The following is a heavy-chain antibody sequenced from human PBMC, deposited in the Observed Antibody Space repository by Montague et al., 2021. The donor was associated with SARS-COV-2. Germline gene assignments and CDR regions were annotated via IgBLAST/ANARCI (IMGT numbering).Heavy chain of an antibody. CDR2: IYYSGST. CDR1: GGSISSYY. J-gene: IGHJ6*04. D-gene: IGHD3-3*01. V-gene: IGHV4-59*08. Sequence: SETLSLTCTVSGGSISSYYWSWIRQPPGKGLEWIGYIYYSGSTNSNPSLNSRVPISVDTSTTQFSLTLSSVTAADTAVYYCARLTRGEYYDFWSGSHEYPHYYYGMDGGGKGTTVPVSS. CDR3: ARLTRGEYYDFWSGSHEYPHYYYGMDG.